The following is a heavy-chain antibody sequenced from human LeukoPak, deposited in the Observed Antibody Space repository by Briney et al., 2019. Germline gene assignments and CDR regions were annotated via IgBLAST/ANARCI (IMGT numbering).Heavy chain of an antibody. Sequence: GGSLRLSCVASGFTFSNFGVHWVRQAPGKGREWVAVISYNGHDEYYGESVKGRFTISRDNAKTSLYLQMNSLRAEDTALYYCARVCLTIFTYNWGYYFDYWGQGTLVTVSS. CDR1: GFTFSNFG. CDR2: ISYNGHDE. V-gene: IGHV3-30*03. CDR3: ARVCLTIFTYNWGYYFDY. J-gene: IGHJ4*02. D-gene: IGHD3-3*01.